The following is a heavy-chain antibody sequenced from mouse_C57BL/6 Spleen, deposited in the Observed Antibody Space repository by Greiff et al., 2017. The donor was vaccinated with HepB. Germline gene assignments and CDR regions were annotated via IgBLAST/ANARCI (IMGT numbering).Heavy chain of an antibody. V-gene: IGHV1-19*01. CDR1: GYTFTDYY. CDR3: AREGDWYFDV. CDR2: INPYNGGT. Sequence: LQQSGPVLVKPGASVKMSCKASGYTFTDYYMNWVKQSHGKSLEWIGVINPYNGGTSYNQKFKGKATLTVDKSSSTAYMELNSLTSEDSAVYYCAREGDWYFDVWGTGTTVTVSS. J-gene: IGHJ1*03.